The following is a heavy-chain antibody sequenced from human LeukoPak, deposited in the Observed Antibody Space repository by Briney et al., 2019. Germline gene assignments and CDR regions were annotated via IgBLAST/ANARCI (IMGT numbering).Heavy chain of an antibody. D-gene: IGHD3-10*01. CDR3: ARAVGGDGSGSL. Sequence: SETLSLTCTVSGDSISTNYWNWIRQPPGKGLEWIGFIYDSGSTTYNPSLKSRVTMSVDMSTRQISLKLSSVTAADTAVYYCARAVGGDGSGSLWGPGTLVTVSS. V-gene: IGHV4-59*01. J-gene: IGHJ4*02. CDR1: GDSISTNY. CDR2: IYDSGST.